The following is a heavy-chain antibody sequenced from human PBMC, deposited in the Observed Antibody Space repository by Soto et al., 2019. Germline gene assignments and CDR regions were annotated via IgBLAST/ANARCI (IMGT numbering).Heavy chain of an antibody. CDR2: IVVGTADT. J-gene: IGHJ6*02. CDR1: GFAFSTSA. Sequence: QTQLLQSGPEVKKPGTSVKVSCRASGFAFSTSAVQWVRQARGQRLEWIGWIVVGTADTNYAQKFQERVTITTDSSTNTAYLERGRLRFDDTAVYYCAASTRSSHYYYGMDVWGQGTTVTVSS. V-gene: IGHV1-58*03. CDR3: AASTRSSHYYYGMDV.